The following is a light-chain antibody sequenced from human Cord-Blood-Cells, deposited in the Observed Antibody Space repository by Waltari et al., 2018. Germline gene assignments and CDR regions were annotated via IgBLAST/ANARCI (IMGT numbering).Light chain of an antibody. J-gene: IGKJ1*01. CDR1: QGISGY. Sequence: AIRMTQSPSSFSASTGDRVTITCRASQGISGYLAWCQQKPGKAPKLRIYAPSTLQSGVPSRFSGSGSGTYFTLTLSCLQSGDLATYHLQQYYSYPRPFGQGTKVEIK. V-gene: IGKV1-8*01. CDR3: QQYYSYPRP. CDR2: APS.